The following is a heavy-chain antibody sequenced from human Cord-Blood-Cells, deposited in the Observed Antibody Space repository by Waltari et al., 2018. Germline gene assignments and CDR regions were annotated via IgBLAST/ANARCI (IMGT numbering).Heavy chain of an antibody. V-gene: IGHV4-39*01. J-gene: IGHJ3*02. CDR2: IYYRGST. Sequence: QLQLQESGPGLVKPSETLSLTCTVSGGSLSSSRYYWGWIRQPPGKGLEWIGSIYYRGSTYYSPSLKSRVTISVNTSKNQFALRLSSVTAADTAVYYWARQSSSGYAFDIWGQGTMVTVSS. CDR3: ARQSSSGYAFDI. CDR1: GGSLSSSRYY. D-gene: IGHD6-19*01.